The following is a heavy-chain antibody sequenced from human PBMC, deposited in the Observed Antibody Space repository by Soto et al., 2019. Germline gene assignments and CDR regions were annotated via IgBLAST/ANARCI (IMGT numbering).Heavy chain of an antibody. CDR2: IWYDGSNK. V-gene: IGHV3-33*01. Sequence: QVQLVESGGGVVQPGRSLRLSCAASGFTFSSYCMHWVLQAPGKGLEWVAVIWYDGSNKYYADSVKGRFTISRDNSKNTLYLQMNSLRAEDTAVYYCARDPHTRPSYGMDVWGQGTTVTVSS. CDR3: ARDPHTRPSYGMDV. D-gene: IGHD6-6*01. J-gene: IGHJ6*02. CDR1: GFTFSSYC.